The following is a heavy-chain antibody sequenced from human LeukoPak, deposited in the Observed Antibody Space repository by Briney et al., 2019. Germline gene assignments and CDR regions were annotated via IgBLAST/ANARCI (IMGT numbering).Heavy chain of an antibody. Sequence: SETLSLTCAVSGGSISSGGYSWSWIRQPPGEGLEWIGYIYHSGSTYYNPSLKSRVTISVDRSKNQFSLKLSSVTAADTAVYYCARMDRGWFDPWGQGTLVTVSS. CDR2: IYHSGST. CDR3: ARMDRGWFDP. CDR1: GGSISSGGYS. V-gene: IGHV4-30-2*01. J-gene: IGHJ5*02. D-gene: IGHD2-2*03.